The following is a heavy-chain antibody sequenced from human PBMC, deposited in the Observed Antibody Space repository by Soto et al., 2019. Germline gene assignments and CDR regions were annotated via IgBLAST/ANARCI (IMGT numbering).Heavy chain of an antibody. Sequence: SETLSLTCTVSGGSISSYYWSWIRQPPGKGLEWIGYIYYSGSTNYNPSLKSRVTISVDTSKNQFSLKLSSVTAADTAVYYCAREQVEVRGVTFDYWGQGTLVTVSS. J-gene: IGHJ4*02. CDR2: IYYSGST. CDR3: AREQVEVRGVTFDY. D-gene: IGHD3-10*01. V-gene: IGHV4-59*01. CDR1: GGSISSYY.